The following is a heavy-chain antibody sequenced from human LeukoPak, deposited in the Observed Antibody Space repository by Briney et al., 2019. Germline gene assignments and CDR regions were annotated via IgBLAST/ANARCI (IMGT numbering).Heavy chain of an antibody. CDR2: INSSSRNI. CDR1: GFTGSRYS. CDR3: ARDSTSPEWL. D-gene: IGHD6-19*01. Sequence: AVNLRLSCAASGFTGSRYSMNWVRQGPGNGLVWVSSINSSSRNIYYADSVKVRFTISRDNATTSLYLQMSSLRVEDTAVYYCARDSTSPEWLGGQGTLVTVSS. J-gene: IGHJ4*02. V-gene: IGHV3-21*01.